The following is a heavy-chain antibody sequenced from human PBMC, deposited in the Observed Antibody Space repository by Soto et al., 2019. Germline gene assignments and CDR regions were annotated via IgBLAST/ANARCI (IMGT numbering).Heavy chain of an antibody. CDR2: ISYDGSNK. Sequence: QVQLVESGGGVVQPGRSLRLSCAASGFTFSSYGMHWVRQAPGKGLEWVAVISYDGSNKYYADSVKGRFTISRDNSKNPLYLQMNRLRAEDTAVYYCAKVASVSGSYLYYYGMDVWGQGTTVTVSS. J-gene: IGHJ6*02. V-gene: IGHV3-30*18. D-gene: IGHD1-26*01. CDR1: GFTFSSYG. CDR3: AKVASVSGSYLYYYGMDV.